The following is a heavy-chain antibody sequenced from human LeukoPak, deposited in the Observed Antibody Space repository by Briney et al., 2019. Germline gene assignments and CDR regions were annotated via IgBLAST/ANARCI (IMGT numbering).Heavy chain of an antibody. Sequence: SDTLSLTCAVPGYSISSSNWWGWIRQPPGKRLGWIAYIYYSGNTNYNPSLKSRVTMSVDTSKNQFSLKLSSVTAADTAVYYCARSLSGVVVPAALQNYYYYMDVWGKGTTVTVSS. CDR1: GYSISSSNW. V-gene: IGHV4-28*01. J-gene: IGHJ6*03. CDR2: IYYSGNT. D-gene: IGHD2-2*01. CDR3: ARSLSGVVVPAALQNYYYYMDV.